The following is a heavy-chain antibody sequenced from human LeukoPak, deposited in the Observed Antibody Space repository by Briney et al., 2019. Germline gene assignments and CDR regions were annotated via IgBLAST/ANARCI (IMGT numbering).Heavy chain of an antibody. J-gene: IGHJ4*02. CDR3: TRTSMVRGVIDY. CDR2: IRSKAYGGTT. CDR1: GFTFGDYA. Sequence: GGSLRLSCTASGFTFGDYAMSWVRQAPGKGLEWVGFIRSKAYGGTTEYAASVKGRFTISRDDSKSIAYLQMNSLKTEDTAVYYCTRTSMVRGVIDYWGQGTLVTVPS. D-gene: IGHD3-10*01. V-gene: IGHV3-49*04.